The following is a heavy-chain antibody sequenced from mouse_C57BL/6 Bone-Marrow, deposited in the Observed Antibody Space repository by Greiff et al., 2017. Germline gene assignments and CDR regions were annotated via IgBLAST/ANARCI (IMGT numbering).Heavy chain of an antibody. J-gene: IGHJ3*01. Sequence: EVQRVESGGGLVQPGGSLKLSCAASGFTFSDYGMAWVRQAPRKGPEWVAFISNLAYSIYYADTVTGRFTISRENAKNTLYLEMSSLRSEDTAMYYCARRGFAYWGQGTLVTVSA. V-gene: IGHV5-15*01. CDR2: ISNLAYSI. CDR1: GFTFSDYG. CDR3: ARRGFAY.